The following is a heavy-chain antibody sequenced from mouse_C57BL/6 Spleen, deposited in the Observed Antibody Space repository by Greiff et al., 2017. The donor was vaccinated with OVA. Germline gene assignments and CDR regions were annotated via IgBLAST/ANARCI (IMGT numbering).Heavy chain of an antibody. V-gene: IGHV1-62-2*01. J-gene: IGHJ2*01. CDR1: GYTFTEYT. CDR3: ARHEDEGNWVSSYGY. Sequence: VHLVESGAELVKPGASVKLSCKASGYTFTEYTIHWVKQRSGQGLEWIGWFYPGSGSIKYNEKFKDKATLTADKSSSTVYMELSRLTSEDSAVYFCARHEDEGNWVSSYGYWGQGTTLTVSS. D-gene: IGHD1-1*01. CDR2: FYPGSGSI.